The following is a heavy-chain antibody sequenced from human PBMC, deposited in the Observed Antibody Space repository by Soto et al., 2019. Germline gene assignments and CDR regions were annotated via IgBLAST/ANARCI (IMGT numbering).Heavy chain of an antibody. D-gene: IGHD3-22*01. J-gene: IGHJ3*02. Sequence: GGSLRLSCAASGFTFSNAWMSWVRQAPGKGLEWVGRIKSKTDGGTTDYAAPVKGRFTISRDDSKNTLYLQMNSLKTEDTAVYYCTTDPKDYYDSSGYYDAFDIWGQGTMVTVS. V-gene: IGHV3-15*01. CDR2: IKSKTDGGTT. CDR3: TTDPKDYYDSSGYYDAFDI. CDR1: GFTFSNAW.